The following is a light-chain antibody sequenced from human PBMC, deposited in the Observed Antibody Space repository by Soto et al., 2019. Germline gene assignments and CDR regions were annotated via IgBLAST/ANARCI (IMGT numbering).Light chain of an antibody. CDR1: SSDVGSYNL. V-gene: IGLV2-23*01. J-gene: IGLJ2*01. CDR3: CSYAGSSTHVV. CDR2: EGS. Sequence: QSALTQPASVSGSPGQSXTISCTGTSSDVGSYNLVSWYQQHPGKAPKLMIYEGSKRPSGVSNRFSGSKSGNTASLTISGRQAEDEADYYCCSYAGSSTHVVFGGGTKLTVL.